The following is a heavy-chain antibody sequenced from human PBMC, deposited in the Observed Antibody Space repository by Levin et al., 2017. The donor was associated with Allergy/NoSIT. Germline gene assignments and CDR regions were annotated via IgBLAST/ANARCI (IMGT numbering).Heavy chain of an antibody. V-gene: IGHV4-39*01. D-gene: IGHD6-13*01. CDR3: ATTYSSSWYLDY. CDR1: GGSISSSRYY. Sequence: SETLSLTCTVSGGSISSSRYYWGWIRQPPGKGLEWIGSIYYSGSTYYNPSLKSRVTISVDTSKNQFSLKLSSVTAADTAVYYCATTYSSSWYLDYWGQGTLVTVSS. J-gene: IGHJ4*02. CDR2: IYYSGST.